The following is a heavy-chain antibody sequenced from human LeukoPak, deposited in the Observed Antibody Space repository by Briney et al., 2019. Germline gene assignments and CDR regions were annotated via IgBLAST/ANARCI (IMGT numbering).Heavy chain of an antibody. CDR3: ARHIYDYVWGSYPQTPFDY. J-gene: IGHJ4*02. Sequence: GGSLRLSCAASGFTFSRYNMNWVRQAPGKGLEWVSYISSSSSTIYYADSVKGRFTISRDNAKNSLYLQMNSLRAEDTAVYYCARHIYDYVWGSYPQTPFDYWGQGTLVTVSS. V-gene: IGHV3-48*04. CDR2: ISSSSSTI. D-gene: IGHD3-16*02. CDR1: GFTFSRYN.